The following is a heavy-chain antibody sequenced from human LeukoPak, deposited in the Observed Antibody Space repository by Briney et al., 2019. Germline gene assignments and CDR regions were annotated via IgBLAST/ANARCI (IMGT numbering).Heavy chain of an antibody. CDR2: ISSSGST. J-gene: IGHJ4*02. CDR3: ARERRNDVSVQPIDY. CDR1: GYSISSGYY. V-gene: IGHV4-38-2*02. D-gene: IGHD1-1*01. Sequence: SETLSLTCTVSGYSISSGYYWGWIRQPAGKGLEWIGRISSSGSTNYNPSLKSRVTISVDTSKNQFSLKLSSVTAADTAVYYCARERRNDVSVQPIDYWGQGTLVTVSS.